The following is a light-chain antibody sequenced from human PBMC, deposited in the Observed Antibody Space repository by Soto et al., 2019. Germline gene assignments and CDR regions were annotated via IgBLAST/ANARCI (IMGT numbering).Light chain of an antibody. CDR1: SSDVGGYNF. Sequence: QSALTQPRSVSGSPGQSVTISSTGTSSDVGGYNFVSWYQQHPGKAPKLMIYDVSKRPSGVPDRFSGSKSGNTASLTISGLQAEDEADYYCCSYAGSYTWVFDGGTKLTVL. CDR2: DVS. J-gene: IGLJ3*02. CDR3: CSYAGSYTWV. V-gene: IGLV2-11*01.